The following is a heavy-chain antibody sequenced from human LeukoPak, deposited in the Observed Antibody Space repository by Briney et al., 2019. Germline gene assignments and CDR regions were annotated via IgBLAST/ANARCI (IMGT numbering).Heavy chain of an antibody. CDR1: GFTFDDYA. D-gene: IGHD4-11*01. V-gene: IGHV3-9*01. J-gene: IGHJ4*02. Sequence: PGRSLRLSCAASGFTFDDYAMHWVRQAPGKGLEWVSGISWNSGSIGYADSVKGRFTISRDNAKNSLYLQMNSLRAEDTAVYYCARETVTSLDYWGQGTLVTVSS. CDR3: ARETVTSLDY. CDR2: ISWNSGSI.